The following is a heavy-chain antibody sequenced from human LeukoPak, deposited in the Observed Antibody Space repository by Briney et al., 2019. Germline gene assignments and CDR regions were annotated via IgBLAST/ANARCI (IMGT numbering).Heavy chain of an antibody. CDR3: ARGEYSYGFYYFDY. CDR2: ISGSGGST. V-gene: IGHV3-23*01. CDR1: GFTFSSYA. D-gene: IGHD5-18*01. Sequence: GGSLRLSCAASGFTFSSYAMSWVRQAPGKGLEWVSAISGSGGSTYYADSVKSRFTISRDNSKNTLYLQMNSLRAEDTAVYYCARGEYSYGFYYFDYWGQGTLVTVSS. J-gene: IGHJ4*02.